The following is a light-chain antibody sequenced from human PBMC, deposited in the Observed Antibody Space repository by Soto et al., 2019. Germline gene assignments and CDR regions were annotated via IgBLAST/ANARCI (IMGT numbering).Light chain of an antibody. J-gene: IGKJ5*01. CDR3: QQRSSWPLIT. Sequence: EIVLTQSPATLSLSPGDRATLSCRASQSVSSYLAWYQQKPGQAPMLLIYDASNRATGIPARFSGSGSGTDFTLTISSLEPEDFAVYDCQQRSSWPLITFGQGTRLEIK. CDR2: DAS. CDR1: QSVSSY. V-gene: IGKV3-11*01.